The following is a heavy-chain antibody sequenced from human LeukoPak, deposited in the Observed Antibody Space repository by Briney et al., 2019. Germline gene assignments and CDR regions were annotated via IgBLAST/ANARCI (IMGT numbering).Heavy chain of an antibody. CDR2: IYYSGST. D-gene: IGHD2-2*01. CDR1: GGSISSSSYY. CDR3: ASPSKGYCSSTSCYGLLFDY. Sequence: LETLSLTCTVSGGSISSSSYYWGWIRQPPGKGLEWIGSIYYSGSTYYNPSLKSRVTISVDTSKNQFSLKLSSVTAADTAVYYCASPSKGYCSSTSCYGLLFDYWGQGTLVTVSS. J-gene: IGHJ4*02. V-gene: IGHV4-39*01.